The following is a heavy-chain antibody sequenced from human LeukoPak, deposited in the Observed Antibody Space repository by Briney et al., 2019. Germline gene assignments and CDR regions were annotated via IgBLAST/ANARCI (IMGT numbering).Heavy chain of an antibody. D-gene: IGHD1-26*01. CDR3: ARSSGSYRLDY. J-gene: IGHJ4*02. CDR2: IYTTGSA. V-gene: IGHV4-4*07. Sequence: KPSETLSLTCTVSDGSISSYYWNWIRQPAGKGLEWIGRIYTTGSANYNPSLKSRVTMSVDTSKNQFSLKLSSVTAADTAVYYCARSSGSYRLDYWGQGSLVTASS. CDR1: DGSISSYY.